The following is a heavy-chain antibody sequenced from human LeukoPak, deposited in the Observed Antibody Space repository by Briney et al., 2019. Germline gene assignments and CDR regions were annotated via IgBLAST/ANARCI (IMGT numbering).Heavy chain of an antibody. CDR2: IRYDGNNK. V-gene: IGHV3-30*02. Sequence: SGGSLRLSCAASGFTFSSYGMHWVRQAPGKGLEWVAFIRYDGNNKYYADSVKGRFTISRDNSKNTLYLQMNSLRAEDTAVYYCARVLTYKMVTFNWYFDLLGRGTLVTVSS. CDR3: ARVLTYKMVTFNWYFDL. CDR1: GFTFSSYG. J-gene: IGHJ2*01. D-gene: IGHD3-16*01.